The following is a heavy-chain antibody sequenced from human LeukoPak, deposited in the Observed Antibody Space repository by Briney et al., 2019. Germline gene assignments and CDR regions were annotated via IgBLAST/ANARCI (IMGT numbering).Heavy chain of an antibody. CDR1: GFTFSTYA. CDR2: ISSDGSTE. CDR3: AKGLNTDTWYGNWLDP. Sequence: GRPLRLSCGASGFTFSTYAMHWVRQTPDKGLEWVAVISSDGSTENYADSVKGRFIISRDNSKNTLYLRMNNMTPEDTAVYYCAKGLNTDTWYGNWLDPWGQGTLVTVSS. D-gene: IGHD2-15*01. V-gene: IGHV3-30*18. J-gene: IGHJ5*02.